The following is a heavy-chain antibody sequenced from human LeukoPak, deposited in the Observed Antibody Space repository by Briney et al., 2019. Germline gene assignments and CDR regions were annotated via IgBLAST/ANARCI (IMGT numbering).Heavy chain of an antibody. CDR3: AREGPDYYDSSGYFLNWFDP. V-gene: IGHV4-59*01. Sequence: GSLRLSCAASGFTFSSYAMSWIRQPPGKGLEWIGYIYYSGSTNYNPSLKSRVTISVDTSKNQFSLKLSSVTAADTAVYYCAREGPDYYDSSGYFLNWFDPWGQGTLVTVSS. D-gene: IGHD3-22*01. CDR2: IYYSGST. J-gene: IGHJ5*02. CDR1: GFTFSSYA.